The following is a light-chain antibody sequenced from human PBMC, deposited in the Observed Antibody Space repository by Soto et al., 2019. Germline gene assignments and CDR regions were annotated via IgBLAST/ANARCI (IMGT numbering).Light chain of an antibody. Sequence: DIQMTQSPSSLSASVGDRVTITCRASQSIRSYLNWYQQKPGKAPKLLIYAASSLQSGVPSRFSGSRSGTDFTLTISSLQPGDFATYYCQQSYSTFWTFGQGTKVEIK. CDR2: AAS. J-gene: IGKJ1*01. V-gene: IGKV1-39*01. CDR3: QQSYSTFWT. CDR1: QSIRSY.